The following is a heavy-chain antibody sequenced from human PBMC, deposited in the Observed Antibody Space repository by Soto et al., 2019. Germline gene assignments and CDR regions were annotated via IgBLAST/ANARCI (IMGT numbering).Heavy chain of an antibody. CDR2: IIPIFGTA. Sequence: VKVSCKASGGTFSSYAISWVRQAPGQGLEWMGGIIPIFGTANYAQKFQGRVTITADKSTSTAYMELSSLRSEDTAVYYCASETYSNAFDYWGQGTLVTVSS. D-gene: IGHD4-4*01. CDR1: GGTFSSYA. V-gene: IGHV1-69*06. J-gene: IGHJ4*02. CDR3: ASETYSNAFDY.